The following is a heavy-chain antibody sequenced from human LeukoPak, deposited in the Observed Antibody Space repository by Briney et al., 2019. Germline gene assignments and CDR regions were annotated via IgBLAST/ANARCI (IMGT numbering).Heavy chain of an antibody. J-gene: IGHJ4*02. CDR2: ISAYDGNT. Sequence: GASVKVSCKASGYTFSSYGISWVRQAPGLGLEWMGWISAYDGNTNYAQKVQGRVTMTTDTSTSTAYLELRSLRSDDTAVYYCARDRTPLNGHYNDRSGYYYSCWGQGTLVTVSS. V-gene: IGHV1-18*01. CDR1: GYTFSSYG. CDR3: ARDRTPLNGHYNDRSGYYYSC. D-gene: IGHD3-22*01.